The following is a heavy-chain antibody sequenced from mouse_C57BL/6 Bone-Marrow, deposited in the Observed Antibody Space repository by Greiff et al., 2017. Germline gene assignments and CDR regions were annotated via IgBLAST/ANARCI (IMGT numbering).Heavy chain of an antibody. V-gene: IGHV1-69*01. CDR2: IDPADSYT. CDR3: ARSGGWLSLLDY. Sequence: VQLQQPGAELVMPGASVKLSCKASGYTFTSYWMHWVKQRPGHGLEWIGEIDPADSYTNYNQKFKGKSTLTVDKSSSTAYMQLSSLTSEDSAVYYCARSGGWLSLLDYWGQGTTVTVSS. CDR1: GYTFTSYW. J-gene: IGHJ2*01. D-gene: IGHD2-3*01.